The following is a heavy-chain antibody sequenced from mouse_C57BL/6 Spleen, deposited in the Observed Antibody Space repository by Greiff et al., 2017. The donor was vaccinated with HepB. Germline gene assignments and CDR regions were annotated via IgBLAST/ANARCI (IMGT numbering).Heavy chain of an antibody. J-gene: IGHJ4*01. Sequence: QVQLQQSDAELVKPGASVKISCKASGYAFSSSWMNWVKQRPGKGLEWIGRIYPGDGDTNYNGKFKGKATLTADKSSSTAYMQLSSLTSEDSAVYFCARRDYYGSSLGYYAMDYWGQGTSVTVSS. CDR3: ARRDYYGSSLGYYAMDY. D-gene: IGHD1-1*01. CDR2: IYPGDGDT. CDR1: GYAFSSSW. V-gene: IGHV1-82*01.